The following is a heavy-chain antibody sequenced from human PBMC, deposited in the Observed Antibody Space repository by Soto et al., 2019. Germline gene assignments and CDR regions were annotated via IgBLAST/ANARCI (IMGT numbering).Heavy chain of an antibody. CDR2: IGGTGTDT. D-gene: IGHD1-20*01. J-gene: IGHJ5*01. CDR3: AKDAVPYNGKWDWFDS. V-gene: IGHV3-23*01. Sequence: DVQLLESGGGLVQPGGSLTLSCAASRFTFSDFAMSWVRQAPGKGLEWVSSIGGTGTDTHYADSVKGRFTISRDNSRNTLYLQIDSLRDEDTAVYYFAKDAVPYNGKWDWFDSWGQGTLVIVSS. CDR1: RFTFSDFA.